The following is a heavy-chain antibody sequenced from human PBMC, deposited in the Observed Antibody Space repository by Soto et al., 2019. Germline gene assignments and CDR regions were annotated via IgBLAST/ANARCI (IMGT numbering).Heavy chain of an antibody. CDR1: GFTFSSFA. CDR3: AKISLYSSGWY. J-gene: IGHJ4*02. V-gene: IGHV3-23*01. D-gene: IGHD6-19*01. Sequence: GGSLRVSCAASGFTFSSFAMSWVRQAPGKGLEWVSAISGSGGSTYYADSVKGRFTISRDNSKNTLYLQMNSLRAEDKAVYYCAKISLYSSGWYWGQGTLVTVSS. CDR2: ISGSGGST.